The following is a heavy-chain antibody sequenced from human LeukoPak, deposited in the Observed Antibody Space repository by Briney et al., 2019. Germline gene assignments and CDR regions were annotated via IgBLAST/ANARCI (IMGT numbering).Heavy chain of an antibody. D-gene: IGHD4-17*01. Sequence: GASVKVSCKASGYTFTSYYMHWVRQAPGQGLEWMGIINPSGGSTSYAQKFQGRVTMTRDMSTSTVYMELSSLRSEDTAVYYCARDGGADYGDYVGPHKDAFDIWGQGTMVTVSS. CDR2: INPSGGST. V-gene: IGHV1-46*01. CDR3: ARDGGADYGDYVGPHKDAFDI. J-gene: IGHJ3*02. CDR1: GYTFTSYY.